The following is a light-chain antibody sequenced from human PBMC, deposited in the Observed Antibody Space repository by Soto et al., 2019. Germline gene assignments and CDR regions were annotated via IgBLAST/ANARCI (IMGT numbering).Light chain of an antibody. Sequence: IVFTQSPSTGSLSPGERATLSCRARQSFGSSYLAWYQQRRGLPPRLLIYGASNRATGIPDRFSGSGSGADFTLTISRLEPEDFAVYFCQQYGNSPPGTFGQGTRLEIK. J-gene: IGKJ5*01. CDR1: QSFGSSY. CDR2: GAS. CDR3: QQYGNSPPGT. V-gene: IGKV3-20*01.